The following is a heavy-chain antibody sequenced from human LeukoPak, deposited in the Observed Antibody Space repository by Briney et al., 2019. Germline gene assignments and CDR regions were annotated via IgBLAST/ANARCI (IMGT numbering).Heavy chain of an antibody. D-gene: IGHD1-26*01. CDR1: GFTFTTFA. CDR2: ISAYNGNT. J-gene: IGHJ6*02. CDR3: ARAYSGSPRYYYYYGMDV. Sequence: ASVKVSCKASGFTFTTFAFGWVRQAPGQGLEWMGWISAYNGNTNYAQNLQGRVTMTTDTSTTTVYMELRSLGSDDTAVYYCARAYSGSPRYYYYYGMDVWGQGTTVTVSS. V-gene: IGHV1-18*04.